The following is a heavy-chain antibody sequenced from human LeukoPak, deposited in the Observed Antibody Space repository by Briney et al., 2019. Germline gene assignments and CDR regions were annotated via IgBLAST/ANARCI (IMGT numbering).Heavy chain of an antibody. Sequence: TSETLSLTCTVSGGPISSYYWRWIRQPPGKGLEWIGEINHNGSTNYNPSLKSRVTISVNTYKKQFVLHLSAVTAADTAVYYCARKTRPAYSSSLVWFDPWGQRTLVTVSS. CDR1: GGPISSYY. CDR2: INHNGST. J-gene: IGHJ5*02. D-gene: IGHD6-6*01. V-gene: IGHV4-34*01. CDR3: ARKTRPAYSSSLVWFDP.